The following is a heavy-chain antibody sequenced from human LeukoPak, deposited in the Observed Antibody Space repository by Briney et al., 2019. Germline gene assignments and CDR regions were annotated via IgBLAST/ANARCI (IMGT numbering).Heavy chain of an antibody. V-gene: IGHV1-8*03. CDR1: GYTFTSYD. CDR2: MNPNSGNT. Sequence: ASVKVSCKXSGYTFTSYDINWVRQATGQGLEWMGWMNPNSGNTGYAQKFQGRVTITRNTSISTAYMELSSLRSEDTAVYYCARGLVLYNWSDPWGQGTLVTVSS. J-gene: IGHJ5*02. CDR3: ARGLVLYNWSDP. D-gene: IGHD6-6*01.